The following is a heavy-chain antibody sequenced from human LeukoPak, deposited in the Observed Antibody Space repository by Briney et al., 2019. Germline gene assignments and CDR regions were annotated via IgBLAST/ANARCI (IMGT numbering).Heavy chain of an antibody. CDR3: TRAYYYDSSGYYFY. J-gene: IGHJ4*02. D-gene: IGHD3-22*01. V-gene: IGHV3-49*03. CDR1: GFTFGDYA. Sequence: GGSLRLSCTASGFTFGDYAMSWFRQAPGKGLEWVGFIRSKAYGGTTEYAASVKDRFTISRDDSKSIAYLQMNSLKTEDTAVYYCTRAYYYDSSGYYFYWGQGTLVTVSS. CDR2: IRSKAYGGTT.